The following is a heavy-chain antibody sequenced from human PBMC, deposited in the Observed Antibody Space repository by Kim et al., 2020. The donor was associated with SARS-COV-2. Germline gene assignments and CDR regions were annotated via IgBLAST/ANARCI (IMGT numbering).Heavy chain of an antibody. Sequence: YHTSLKRRVTISVDKSKIQFSLKLSSVTAADTAVYYCASVIDSSGYPLDYWGQGTLVTVSS. J-gene: IGHJ4*02. D-gene: IGHD3-22*01. CDR3: ASVIDSSGYPLDY. V-gene: IGHV4-4*02.